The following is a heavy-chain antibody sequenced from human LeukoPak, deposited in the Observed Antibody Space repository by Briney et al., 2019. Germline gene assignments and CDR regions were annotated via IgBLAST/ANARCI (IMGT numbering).Heavy chain of an antibody. CDR3: ARRPHYRYCSSTSCPSWFDP. CDR1: GGSISSGSYY. CDR2: IYISGST. J-gene: IGHJ5*02. Sequence: SETLSLTCTVSGGSISSGSYYWSWIRQPAGKGLEWIGRIYISGSTNYNPSLKSRVTISVDTSKNQFSLKLISVTAADTAVYYCARRPHYRYCSSTSCPSWFDPWGQGTLVTVSS. D-gene: IGHD2-2*01. V-gene: IGHV4-61*02.